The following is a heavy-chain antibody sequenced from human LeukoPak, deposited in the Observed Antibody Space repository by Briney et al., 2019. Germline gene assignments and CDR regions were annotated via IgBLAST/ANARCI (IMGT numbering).Heavy chain of an antibody. CDR1: GYSFTDYF. CDR3: AKSRAPVAGDFDY. CDR2: INPNSGAI. Sequence: ASVKVSCKASGYSFTDYFIHWMRQAPGQGLEWMGRINPNSGAINYARNFQGRVTMTRDTPIYTVYMELSRLTSDDTAIYYCAKSRAPVAGDFDYWGQGTLVTVSS. J-gene: IGHJ4*02. D-gene: IGHD6-19*01. V-gene: IGHV1-2*06.